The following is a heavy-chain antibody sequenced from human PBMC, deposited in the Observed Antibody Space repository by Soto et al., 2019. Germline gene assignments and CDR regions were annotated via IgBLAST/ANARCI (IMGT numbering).Heavy chain of an antibody. D-gene: IGHD1-1*01. CDR3: ARATLRGCGTPDYYYYYGMDV. V-gene: IGHV4-59*01. Sequence: SETLSLTCTVSGGSISSYYWSWIRQPPGKGLEWIGYIYYSGSTNYNPSLKSRVTISVDTSKNQFSLKLSSVTAADTAVYYCARATLRGCGTPDYYYYYGMDVWGQGTTVTVS. J-gene: IGHJ6*02. CDR1: GGSISSYY. CDR2: IYYSGST.